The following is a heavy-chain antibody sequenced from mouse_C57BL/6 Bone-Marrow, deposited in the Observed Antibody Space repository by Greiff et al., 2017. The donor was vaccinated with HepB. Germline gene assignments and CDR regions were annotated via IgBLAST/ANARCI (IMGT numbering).Heavy chain of an antibody. Sequence: VQLQQSGPGLVKPSQSLSLTCSVTGYSITSGYYWNWIRQFPGNKLEWMGYISYDGSNNYNPSLKNRISITRDTSKNQFFLKLNSVTTEDTATYYCARKPVSTMITSFDYWGQGTTLTVSS. CDR2: ISYDGSN. D-gene: IGHD2-4*01. V-gene: IGHV3-6*01. CDR1: GYSITSGYY. CDR3: ARKPVSTMITSFDY. J-gene: IGHJ2*01.